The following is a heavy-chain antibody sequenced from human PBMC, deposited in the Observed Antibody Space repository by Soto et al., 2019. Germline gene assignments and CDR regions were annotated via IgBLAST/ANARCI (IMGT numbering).Heavy chain of an antibody. CDR2: IYYSGST. CDR3: ARGGYYYDSSGYPQYFDY. J-gene: IGHJ4*02. CDR1: GGSISSYY. Sequence: SETLSLTCTVSGGSISSYYWSWIRQPPGKGLEWIGYIYYSGSTNYNPSLKSRVTISVDTSKNQFSLKLSSVTAADTAVYYCARGGYYYDSSGYPQYFDYWGQGTLVTVSS. D-gene: IGHD3-22*01. V-gene: IGHV4-59*08.